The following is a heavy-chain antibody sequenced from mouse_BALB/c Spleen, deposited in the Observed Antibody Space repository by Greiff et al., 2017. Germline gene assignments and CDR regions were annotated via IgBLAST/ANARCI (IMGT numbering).Heavy chain of an antibody. D-gene: IGHD2-1*01. J-gene: IGHJ2*01. V-gene: IGHV3-8*02. CDR3: ARKPPLYYGNYFDY. Sequence: EVKLMESGPSLVKPSQTLSLTCSVTGDSITSGYWNWIRKFPGNKLEYMGYISYSGSTYYNPSLKSRISITRDTSKNQYYLQLNSVTTEDTATYYCARKPPLYYGNYFDYWGQGTTLTVSS. CDR2: ISYSGST. CDR1: GDSITSGY.